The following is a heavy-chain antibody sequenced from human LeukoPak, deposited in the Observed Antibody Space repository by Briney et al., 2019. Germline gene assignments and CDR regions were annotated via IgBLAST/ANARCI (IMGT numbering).Heavy chain of an antibody. D-gene: IGHD1-1*01. Sequence: SETLSLTCGVSGASISSRGWWTWVRQPPGKGLVWIGEISHTGTTKYNPSLKSRVTISVDGSNNQFSLRLISVTAADTAVYYCATRTGTDDFWGQGTLVTVSA. CDR1: GASISSRGW. V-gene: IGHV4-4*02. J-gene: IGHJ4*02. CDR2: ISHTGTT. CDR3: ATRTGTDDF.